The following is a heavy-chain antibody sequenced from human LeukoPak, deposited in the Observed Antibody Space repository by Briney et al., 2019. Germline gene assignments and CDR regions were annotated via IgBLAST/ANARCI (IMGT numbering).Heavy chain of an antibody. J-gene: IGHJ5*02. CDR3: VRRWYYYYFMDL. V-gene: IGHV4-34*01. Sequence: SETLSLTCAVNSVSFSGYYWTWIRQPPGKGLEWIGEINHSGSANYNPSLKGRVTISVDTSKHQISLNLSSVTAADTAVYYCVRRWYYYYFMDLWGQGTLVTVSS. CDR1: SVSFSGYY. CDR2: INHSGSA. D-gene: IGHD2/OR15-2a*01.